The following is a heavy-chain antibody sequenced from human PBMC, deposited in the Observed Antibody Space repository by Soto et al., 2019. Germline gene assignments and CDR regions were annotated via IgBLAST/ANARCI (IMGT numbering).Heavy chain of an antibody. CDR2: ISAYNGNT. J-gene: IGHJ4*02. CDR1: GYTFTSYG. V-gene: IGHV1-18*01. D-gene: IGHD6-13*01. Sequence: ALVKVSCKASGYTFTSYGVSWVRQAPGQGLEWMGWISAYNGNTNYAQKLQGRVTMTTDTSTSTAYMELRSLRSDDTAVYYCARDPPVPYSSSWPADEIGAEPCDYWGQGTLVTVSS. CDR3: ARDPPVPYSSSWPADEIGAEPCDY.